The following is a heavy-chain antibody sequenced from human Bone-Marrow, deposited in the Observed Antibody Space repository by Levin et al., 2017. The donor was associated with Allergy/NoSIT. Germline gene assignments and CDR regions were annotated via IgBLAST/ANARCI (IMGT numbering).Heavy chain of an antibody. Sequence: PSETLSLTCAVSGGSITNSDWWSWVRQPPGQGLEWIGEIYHTGNTNYNPSLQSRVTISVDKSKNQFSLRLTSVSAADTALYFCAKGGWYGEAFHIWGQGTMVTVSS. D-gene: IGHD3-10*01. CDR1: GGSITNSDW. CDR3: AKGGWYGEAFHI. CDR2: IYHTGNT. V-gene: IGHV4-4*02. J-gene: IGHJ3*02.